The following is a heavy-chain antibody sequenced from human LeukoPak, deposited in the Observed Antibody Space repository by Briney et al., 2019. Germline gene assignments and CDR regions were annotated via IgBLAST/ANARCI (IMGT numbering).Heavy chain of an antibody. CDR2: IWYDGSNK. Sequence: PGGSLRLSCAASGFTFSSYGMHWVRQAPGKGLEWVAVIWYDGSNKYYADSVKGRFTISRDNSKNTLYLQMNSLRAEDTAVYYCARGHYGGKPSKLDYWGQGTLVTVSS. V-gene: IGHV3-33*01. D-gene: IGHD4-23*01. J-gene: IGHJ4*02. CDR1: GFTFSSYG. CDR3: ARGHYGGKPSKLDY.